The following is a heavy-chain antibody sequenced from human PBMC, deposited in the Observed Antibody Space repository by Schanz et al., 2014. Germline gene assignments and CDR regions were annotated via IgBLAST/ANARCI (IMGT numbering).Heavy chain of an antibody. CDR2: IGTSGGT. D-gene: IGHD3-16*01. J-gene: IGHJ4*02. CDR3: AKTLFPGGTQTFGH. CDR1: GLIFSNYV. Sequence: VQLVESGGGVVQPGRSLKLSCAASGLIFSNYVMSWVRQAPGKGLEWVSTIGTSGGTNYAESVKGRFTISRDNSKNTLYLQMNSLRAEDTAVYFCAKTLFPGGTQTFGHWGRGTLVTVSS. V-gene: IGHV3-23*04.